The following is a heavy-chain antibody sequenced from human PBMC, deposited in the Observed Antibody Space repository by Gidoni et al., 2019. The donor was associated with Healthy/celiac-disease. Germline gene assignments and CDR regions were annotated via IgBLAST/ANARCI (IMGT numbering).Heavy chain of an antibody. CDR3: ARDFLGIAVAGTEGWFDP. CDR2: IWYDGSNK. V-gene: IGHV3-33*01. D-gene: IGHD6-19*01. Sequence: QVQLVESGGGVVQPGRSLRLSCAASGFTFSSYGMNWVRQAPGKGLEWVAVIWYDGSNKYYADSVKGRFTISRDNSKNTLYLQMNSLRAEDTAVYYCARDFLGIAVAGTEGWFDPWGQGTLVTVSS. J-gene: IGHJ5*02. CDR1: GFTFSSYG.